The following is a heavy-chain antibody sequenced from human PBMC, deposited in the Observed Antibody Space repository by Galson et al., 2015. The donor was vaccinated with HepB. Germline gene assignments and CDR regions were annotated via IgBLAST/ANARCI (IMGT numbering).Heavy chain of an antibody. CDR2: IKSKTDGGTT. CDR1: GFTFSNAW. D-gene: IGHD3-10*01. J-gene: IGHJ6*02. V-gene: IGHV3-15*01. CDR3: TSFGGYYYGMDV. Sequence: SLRLSCAASGFTFSNAWMSWVRQAPGKGLEWVGRIKSKTDGGTTDYAAPVKGRFTISRDDSKNTLYLQMNSLKTEDTAVYYCTSFGGYYYGMDVWGQGTTVTVSS.